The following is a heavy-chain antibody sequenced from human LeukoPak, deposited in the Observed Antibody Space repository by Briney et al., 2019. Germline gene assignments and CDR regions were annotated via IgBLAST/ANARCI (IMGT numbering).Heavy chain of an antibody. CDR2: INHSGST. CDR3: ARAHSSGRIIDY. J-gene: IGHJ4*02. V-gene: IGHV4-34*01. Sequence: AETLSLTCAAYGGSFSGYYWSWIRQPPGKGLEWIGEINHSGSTNYNPSLKSRVTISVDTSKNQFSLKLSSVTAADTAVYYCARAHSSGRIIDYWGQGTLVTVSS. CDR1: GGSFSGYY. D-gene: IGHD3-22*01.